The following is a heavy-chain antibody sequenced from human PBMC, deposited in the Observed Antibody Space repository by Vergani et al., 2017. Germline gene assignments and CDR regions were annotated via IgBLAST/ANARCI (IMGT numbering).Heavy chain of an antibody. D-gene: IGHD3-3*01. J-gene: IGHJ4*02. V-gene: IGHV3-23*01. Sequence: EVQLLESGGNLVQPGGSLRLSCAASGFTFTNFAMTWVRQAPGEGLEWVSGISGSGGFTYYADSVKGRFTISRDNSKYTLYLQIHSLRPEDTALYYCARDEKRGYYASDLPYWGQGTLVTVSS. CDR1: GFTFTNFA. CDR2: ISGSGGFT. CDR3: ARDEKRGYYASDLPY.